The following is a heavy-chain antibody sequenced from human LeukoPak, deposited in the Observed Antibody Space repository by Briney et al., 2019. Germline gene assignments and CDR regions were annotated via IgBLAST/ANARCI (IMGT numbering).Heavy chain of an antibody. D-gene: IGHD3-16*01. CDR1: GYSISSGYY. J-gene: IGHJ4*02. CDR2: IHHSGST. V-gene: IGHV4-38-2*02. Sequence: SETLSLTCAVSGYSISSGYYWGWIRQPPGKGLEWIGSIHHSGSTYYNPSLKSRVTISVDTSKNQFSLKLSSVTAADTAVYYCAREGGSYFDYWGQGTLVTVSS. CDR3: AREGGSYFDY.